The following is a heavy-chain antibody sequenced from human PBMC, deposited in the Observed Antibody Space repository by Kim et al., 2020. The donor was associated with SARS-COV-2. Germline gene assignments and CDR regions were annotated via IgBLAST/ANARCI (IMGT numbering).Heavy chain of an antibody. J-gene: IGHJ4*02. CDR1: GFTFSSYA. Sequence: GGSLRLSCAASGFTFSSYAMSWVRQAPGKGLEWVSAISGSGGSTYYVDSVKGRFTISRDNSKNTLYLQMNSLRAEDTAVYYCANGIVGATTAWLFRTPYYFDYWGQGTLVTVSS. V-gene: IGHV3-23*01. CDR2: ISGSGGST. CDR3: ANGIVGATTAWLFRTPYYFDY. D-gene: IGHD1-26*01.